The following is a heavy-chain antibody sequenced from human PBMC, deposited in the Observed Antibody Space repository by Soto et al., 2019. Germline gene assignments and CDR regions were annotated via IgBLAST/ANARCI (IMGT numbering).Heavy chain of an antibody. J-gene: IGHJ4*02. Sequence: QVQLVQSGAEVKKPGASVKVSCKASGYAFSSYGISWVRQAPGQGLEWMGWISAYTGNTNYAQKVQDRVSMTTETSTATADMELRSLGSDDADVYYCARYSCLGGHSDYWGQGTLVTVSS. CDR2: ISAYTGNT. D-gene: IGHD2-21*02. V-gene: IGHV1-18*01. CDR3: ARYSCLGGHSDY. CDR1: GYAFSSYG.